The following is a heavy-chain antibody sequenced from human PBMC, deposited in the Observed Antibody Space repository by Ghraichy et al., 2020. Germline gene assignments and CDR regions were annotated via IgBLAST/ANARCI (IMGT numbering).Heavy chain of an antibody. V-gene: IGHV3-21*01. CDR2: ISSSSSYI. CDR1: GFTFSSYS. J-gene: IGHJ6*02. CDR3: ARDSWSQLWISYYYGMDV. D-gene: IGHD5-18*01. Sequence: GESLRLSCAASGFTFSSYSMNWVRQAPGKGLEWVSSISSSSSYIYYADSVKGRFTISRDNAKNSLYLQMNSLRAEDTAVYYCARDSWSQLWISYYYGMDVWGQGTTVTDSS.